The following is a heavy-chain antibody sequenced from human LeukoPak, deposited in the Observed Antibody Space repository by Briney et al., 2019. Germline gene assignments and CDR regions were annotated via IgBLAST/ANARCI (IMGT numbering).Heavy chain of an antibody. CDR1: GGSISSSSYY. J-gene: IGHJ4*02. Sequence: MSSETLSLTCTVSGGSISSSSYYWGWIRQPPGKGLEWIGSIYYSGSTYYNPSLKSRFTISVDTSKNPFSLKLSSVTAADTAVYYCASRLKYCSSTSCPDYWGQGTLVTVSP. CDR2: IYYSGST. V-gene: IGHV4-39*01. CDR3: ASRLKYCSSTSCPDY. D-gene: IGHD2-2*01.